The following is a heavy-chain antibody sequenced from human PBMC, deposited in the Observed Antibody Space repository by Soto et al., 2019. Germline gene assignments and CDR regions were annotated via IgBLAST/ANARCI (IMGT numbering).Heavy chain of an antibody. CDR3: RGVADTNDY. CDR2: IRSKANSYAT. Sequence: VQLVESGGGLVQPGGSLKLSCAASGFTFSGSAMHWVRQASGKGLEWVGRIRSKANSYATAYTASVKGRFTISRDDSKHTAYLEMLCLKSEDTAVYYWRGVADTNDYLGQGTLVTVSS. J-gene: IGHJ4*02. CDR1: GFTFSGSA. V-gene: IGHV3-73*01. D-gene: IGHD3-3*01.